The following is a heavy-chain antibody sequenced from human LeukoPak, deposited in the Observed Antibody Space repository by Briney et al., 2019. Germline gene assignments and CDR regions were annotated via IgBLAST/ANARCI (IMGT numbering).Heavy chain of an antibody. CDR2: ISSSSSYI. CDR3: ARADTAMVFDY. CDR1: GFTFDDYG. Sequence: GGSLRLSCAASGFTFDDYGMSWVRQAPGKGLEWVSSISSSSSYIYYADSVKGRFTISRDNAKNSLYLQMNSLRAEDTAVYYCARADTAMVFDYWGQGTLVTVSS. V-gene: IGHV3-21*01. D-gene: IGHD5-18*01. J-gene: IGHJ4*02.